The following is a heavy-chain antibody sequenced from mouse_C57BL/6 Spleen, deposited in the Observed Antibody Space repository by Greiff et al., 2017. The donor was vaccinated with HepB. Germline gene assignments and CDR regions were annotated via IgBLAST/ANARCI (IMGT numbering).Heavy chain of an antibody. CDR2: INPNNGGT. V-gene: IGHV1-26*01. D-gene: IGHD1-1*01. CDR3: AADYYGSSFYYAMDY. CDR1: GYTFTDYY. Sequence: EVQLQQSGPELVKPGASVKISCKASGYTFTDYYMNWVKQSHGKSLEWIGDINPNNGGTSYNQKFKGKATLTVDKSSSTAYMELRSLTSEDSAVYYCAADYYGSSFYYAMDYWGQGTSVTVSS. J-gene: IGHJ4*01.